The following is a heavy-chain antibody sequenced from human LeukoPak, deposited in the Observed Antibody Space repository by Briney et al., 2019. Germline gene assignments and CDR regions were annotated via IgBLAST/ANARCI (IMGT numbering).Heavy chain of an antibody. Sequence: GGSLRLSCAASGFTFSTYTMNWVRQAPGKGLEWVSSISSSSNYIYYADSVKGRFTISRDDAKNSLNLQMSSLRAEDTAVYYCARDRTGSGSYYFDYWGQGTLVTVFS. CDR2: ISSSSNYI. J-gene: IGHJ4*02. V-gene: IGHV3-21*01. D-gene: IGHD1-26*01. CDR1: GFTFSTYT. CDR3: ARDRTGSGSYYFDY.